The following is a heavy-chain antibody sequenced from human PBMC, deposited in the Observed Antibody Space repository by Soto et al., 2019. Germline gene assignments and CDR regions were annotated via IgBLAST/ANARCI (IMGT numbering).Heavy chain of an antibody. D-gene: IGHD3-3*01. Sequence: ASVKVSCKSSGYTFTSYGISCVRQSPGQGLELIGWISAYNGNTNYAQKLQGRVTMTTDTSTSTAYMELRSLRSDDTAVYYCARDGRRRITIFGVVPKTDGMEVWGQGTTVTVSS. CDR2: ISAYNGNT. CDR3: ARDGRRRITIFGVVPKTDGMEV. CDR1: GYTFTSYG. V-gene: IGHV1-18*01. J-gene: IGHJ6*02.